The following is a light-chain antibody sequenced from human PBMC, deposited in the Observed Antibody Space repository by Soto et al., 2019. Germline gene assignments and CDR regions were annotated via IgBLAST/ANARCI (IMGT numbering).Light chain of an antibody. V-gene: IGKV3-11*01. J-gene: IGKJ2*01. CDR2: DAS. CDR3: QQRSNWPRT. CDR1: QSVSSS. Sequence: EIVLTQSPATLSLSPGERATLSCRASQSVSSSLGWYQQIPGQAPRLLIYDASNRATGIQARFSGSGSGTDFTLTISSLAPEDFAVYYCQQRSNWPRTFGQGTKLEIK.